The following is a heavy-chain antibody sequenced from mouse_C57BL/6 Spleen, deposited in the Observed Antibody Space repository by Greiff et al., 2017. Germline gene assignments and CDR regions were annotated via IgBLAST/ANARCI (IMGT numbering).Heavy chain of an antibody. D-gene: IGHD3-2*02. J-gene: IGHJ2*01. CDR3: ARSTAQAPFDY. Sequence: QVQLQQSGAELVRPGTSVKVSCKASGYAFTNYLIEWVKQRPGQGLEWIGVIYPGSGGTNYNEKFKGKATLTADKSSSTAYMQLSSLTSEDAAVYYCARSTAQAPFDYWGQGTTLTVSS. CDR1: GYAFTNYL. CDR2: IYPGSGGT. V-gene: IGHV1-54*01.